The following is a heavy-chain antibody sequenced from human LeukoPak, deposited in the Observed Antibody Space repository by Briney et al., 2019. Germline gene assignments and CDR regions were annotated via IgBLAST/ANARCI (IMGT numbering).Heavy chain of an antibody. J-gene: IGHJ5*02. D-gene: IGHD5-12*01. Sequence: KAGGSLRLSCAASGFTFSSYSMNWVRQAPGKGLEWVSSISSSGSYIYYADSVKGRFTISRDNAKNSLYLQMNSLRAEDTAVYYCAREISHLGYSGYGGFDPWGQGTLVTVSS. V-gene: IGHV3-21*01. CDR3: AREISHLGYSGYGGFDP. CDR2: ISSSGSYI. CDR1: GFTFSSYS.